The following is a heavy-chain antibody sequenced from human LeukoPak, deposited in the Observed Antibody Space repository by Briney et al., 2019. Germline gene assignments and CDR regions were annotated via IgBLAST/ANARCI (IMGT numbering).Heavy chain of an antibody. D-gene: IGHD3-22*01. CDR3: GYYDSSGYFDY. CDR1: GFTVSSNY. Sequence: PGGSLRLSCAASGFTVSSNYMSGVRQAPGKGLEWVSVIYSGGSTYYADSVKGRFTISRDNSKNTLYLQMNSLRAEDTAVYYCGYYDSSGYFDYWGQGTLVTVSS. CDR2: IYSGGST. V-gene: IGHV3-53*01. J-gene: IGHJ4*02.